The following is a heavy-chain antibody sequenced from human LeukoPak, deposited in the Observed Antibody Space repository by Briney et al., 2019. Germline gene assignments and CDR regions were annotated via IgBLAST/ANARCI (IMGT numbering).Heavy chain of an antibody. CDR1: GGSISSGSYY. Sequence: SETLSLTCTVSGGSISSGSYYWSWIRQPAGKGLEWIGRIYTSGSTNYNPSLKSRVTISVDTSKNQFSLKLSSVTAADTAVYYCARNPNWNYEGSWFDLWGQGTLVTVSS. CDR3: ARNPNWNYEGSWFDL. CDR2: IYTSGST. V-gene: IGHV4-61*02. D-gene: IGHD1-7*01. J-gene: IGHJ5*02.